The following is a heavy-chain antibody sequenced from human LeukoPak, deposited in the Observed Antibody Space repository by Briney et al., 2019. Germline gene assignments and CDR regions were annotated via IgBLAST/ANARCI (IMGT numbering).Heavy chain of an antibody. CDR1: GDSISTYS. CDR2: IHFSGST. V-gene: IGHV4-59*08. J-gene: IGHJ6*03. D-gene: IGHD3-9*01. Sequence: SETLSLMCTVSGDSISTYSWSWIRQPPGKGLEWIGYIHFSGSTSYNPSLKSRVTISLDTSKNQFSLRLTSVAAADTAVYFCARHREAGNAISSFPYYYYSFYMDVWGTGTTVTVSS. CDR3: ARHREAGNAISSFPYYYYSFYMDV.